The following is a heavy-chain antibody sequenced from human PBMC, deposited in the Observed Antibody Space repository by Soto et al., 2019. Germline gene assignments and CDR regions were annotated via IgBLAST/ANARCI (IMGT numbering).Heavy chain of an antibody. CDR3: ASLPQQLVDY. D-gene: IGHD6-13*01. CDR2: ISSSSTYT. V-gene: IGHV3-11*06. Sequence: SGGSLRLSCAASGFTFSDYYMSWIRQAPGRGLEWVSYISSSSTYTNYADSVKGRFTISRDNAKNSLYLQMNSLRPEDTAVYYCASLPQQLVDYWGQGTLVTVSS. J-gene: IGHJ4*02. CDR1: GFTFSDYY.